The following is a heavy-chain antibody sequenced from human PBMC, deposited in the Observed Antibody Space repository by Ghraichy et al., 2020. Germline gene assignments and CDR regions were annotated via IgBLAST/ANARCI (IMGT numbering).Heavy chain of an antibody. Sequence: GGSLRLSCAASGFTFSTYWMHWVRQVPGKGLVWVSRIKTDGTTTIYADSVKGRFTISRDNAKNTLYLQMNSLRAEDTAVYFCARDAGTDYYESSGYQSWGQGTLVTVSS. D-gene: IGHD3-22*01. V-gene: IGHV3-74*01. CDR1: GFTFSTYW. CDR3: ARDAGTDYYESSGYQS. CDR2: IKTDGTTT. J-gene: IGHJ4*02.